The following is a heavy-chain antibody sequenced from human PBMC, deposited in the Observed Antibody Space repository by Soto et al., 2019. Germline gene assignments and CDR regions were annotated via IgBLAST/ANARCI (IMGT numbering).Heavy chain of an antibody. CDR2: ISSSGSTI. J-gene: IGHJ6*02. D-gene: IGHD6-19*01. CDR3: ARASYSSGWYGYYYYGMDV. CDR1: GFTFSSYE. Sequence: GGSLRLSCAASGFTFSSYEMNWVRQAPGKGLEWVSYISSSGSTIYYADSVKGRFTISRDNAKNSLYLQMNSLRAEDTAAYYCARASYSSGWYGYYYYGMDVWGQGTTVTVSS. V-gene: IGHV3-48*03.